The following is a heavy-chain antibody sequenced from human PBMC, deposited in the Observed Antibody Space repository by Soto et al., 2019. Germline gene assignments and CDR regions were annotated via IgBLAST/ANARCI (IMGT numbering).Heavy chain of an antibody. CDR3: TRGFIPVIYDADFDH. V-gene: IGHV3-33*01. Sequence: QVQLVESGGGVDQPGTSLRLYCAASGFTFSTYGMHWVRQAQGKGLEYVAGGRYERRAEYYVDSVRGRFTISRDNYKNKLSRQMSSCRADDRGIYYSTRGFIPVIYDADFDHWGKRSPVTVSS. CDR2: GRYERRAE. J-gene: IGHJ4*02. D-gene: IGHD3-10*01. CDR1: GFTFSTYG.